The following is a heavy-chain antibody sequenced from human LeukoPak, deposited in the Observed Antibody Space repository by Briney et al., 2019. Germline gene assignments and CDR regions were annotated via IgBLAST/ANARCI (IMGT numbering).Heavy chain of an antibody. CDR3: AKVYSSSSTPFDY. V-gene: IGHV3-9*01. D-gene: IGHD6-6*01. CDR2: ISWNSGSI. Sequence: GGSLRLSCAASGFTFDDYAMHWVRQAPGKGLEWVSGISWNSGSIGYADSVKGRFTISRDNAKNSLYLQMNSLRAEDTALYYCAKVYSSSSTPFDYWGQGTLVTVSS. J-gene: IGHJ4*02. CDR1: GFTFDDYA.